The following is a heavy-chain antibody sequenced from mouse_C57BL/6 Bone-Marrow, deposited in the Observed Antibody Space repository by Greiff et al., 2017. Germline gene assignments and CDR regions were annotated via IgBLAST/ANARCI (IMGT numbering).Heavy chain of an antibody. V-gene: IGHV3-6*01. CDR2: ISYDGSN. Sequence: EVQLQQSGPGLVKPSQSLSLTCSVTGYSITSGYYWNWIRQFPGNKLEWMGYISYDGSNNYNPSLKNRISITRDTSKNQFFLKLNSVTTEDTATYYCARGETWGQGTTLTVSS. J-gene: IGHJ2*01. CDR1: GYSITSGYY. CDR3: ARGET.